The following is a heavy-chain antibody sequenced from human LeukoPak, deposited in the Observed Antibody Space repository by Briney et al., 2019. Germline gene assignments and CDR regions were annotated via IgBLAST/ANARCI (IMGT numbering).Heavy chain of an antibody. J-gene: IGHJ5*02. CDR2: INAGNGNT. CDR3: ARGRYCSGGSCYSGHWFDP. Sequence: ASVKVSCKASGYTFTSYAMHWVRQAPGQRLEWMGWINAGNGNTKYSQKFQGRVTITRDTSASTAYMELSSLRSEDTAVYYCARGRYCSGGSCYSGHWFDPWGQGTLVTVSS. V-gene: IGHV1-3*01. D-gene: IGHD2-15*01. CDR1: GYTFTSYA.